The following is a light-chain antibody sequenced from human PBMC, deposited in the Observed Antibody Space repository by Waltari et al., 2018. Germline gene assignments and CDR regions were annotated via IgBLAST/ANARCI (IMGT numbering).Light chain of an antibody. CDR3: SMYMGSGVWV. CDR1: SGSVSSTSY. CDR2: KGI. Sequence: QTVVTQEPSLSVSPGGTVTLTCALSSGSVSSTSYPTWYQQTPGQPPRTLVYKGISRLSGVPDRFSGSILGNTAALTITGAQADDESDYYCSMYMGSGVWVFGGGTKLTVL. V-gene: IGLV8-61*01. J-gene: IGLJ3*02.